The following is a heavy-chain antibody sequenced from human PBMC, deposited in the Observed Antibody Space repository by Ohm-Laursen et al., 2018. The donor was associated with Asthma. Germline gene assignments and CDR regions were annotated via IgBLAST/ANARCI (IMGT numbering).Heavy chain of an antibody. Sequence: SLRLSCSASGFTFRSYAMHWVRQAPGKGLEWVAVGGSYYDGGLKYYADSVNGRFTVSRDDSKNALYLQMNSLRPDDTAVYYCARDVMEWYLPAFDFWGQGTLVTVSS. D-gene: IGHD3-3*01. CDR1: GFTFRSYA. J-gene: IGHJ4*02. CDR3: ARDVMEWYLPAFDF. V-gene: IGHV3-30-3*01. CDR2: GGSYYDGGLK.